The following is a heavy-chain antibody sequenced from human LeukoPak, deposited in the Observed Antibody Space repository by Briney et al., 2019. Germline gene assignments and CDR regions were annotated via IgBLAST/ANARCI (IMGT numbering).Heavy chain of an antibody. CDR3: TTAPSGYAYMNGWHLDY. J-gene: IGHJ4*02. D-gene: IGHD5-18*01. Sequence: GGSLRLPCAASGFTFNYAWMSWVRQAPGKGLEWVGRIKSKTDGETTDYAAPVKGRFTISRDDSKNTLYLQTNSLKTEDTALYYCTTAPSGYAYMNGWHLDYWGQGALVTVSS. CDR2: IKSKTDGETT. V-gene: IGHV3-15*01. CDR1: GFTFNYAW.